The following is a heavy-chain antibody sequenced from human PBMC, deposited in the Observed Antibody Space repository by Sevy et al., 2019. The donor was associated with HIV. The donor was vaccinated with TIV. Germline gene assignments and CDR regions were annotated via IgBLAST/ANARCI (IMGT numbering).Heavy chain of an antibody. CDR1: GFDVNTGF. J-gene: IGHJ4*02. D-gene: IGHD3-16*01. Sequence: GGSLRLSCAVSGFDVNTGFMSWVRQAPGKGLEWVSVIYKSGNTYYVDSVMGRFTMSRDSGRNTLYLQMNHLRVEDTAMYYCVRSLGGPLNQWGQGTRVTVSS. V-gene: IGHV3-53*01. CDR3: VRSLGGPLNQ. CDR2: IYKSGNT.